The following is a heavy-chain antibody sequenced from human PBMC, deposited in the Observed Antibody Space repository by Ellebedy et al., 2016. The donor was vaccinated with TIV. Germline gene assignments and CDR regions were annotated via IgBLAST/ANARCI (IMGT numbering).Heavy chain of an antibody. CDR1: GGSIRRDY. CDR2: IYNSGRT. V-gene: IGHV4-59*03. Sequence: SETLSLTXTVSGGSIRRDYWSWIRQSPGKRLEWIGYIYNSGRTTYNPSLESRVTISVDRSKNQFSLKLTSVTAADTAVYYCAMSMGYTRSWHLDYWGQGTLVIVSS. J-gene: IGHJ4*02. CDR3: AMSMGYTRSWHLDY. D-gene: IGHD6-13*01.